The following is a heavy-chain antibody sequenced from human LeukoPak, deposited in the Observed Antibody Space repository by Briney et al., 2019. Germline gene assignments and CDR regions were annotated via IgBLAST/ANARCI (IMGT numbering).Heavy chain of an antibody. Sequence: GRSLRLSCAASGFTFSSYAMHWVRQAPGKGLERVAVISYDGSNKYYADSVKGRFTISRDNSKNTLYPQMNSLRAEDTAVYYCARDLLHKITYYYDSSGIRGFDYWGQGTLVTVSS. CDR3: ARDLLHKITYYYDSSGIRGFDY. CDR1: GFTFSSYA. D-gene: IGHD3-22*01. CDR2: ISYDGSNK. J-gene: IGHJ4*02. V-gene: IGHV3-30-3*01.